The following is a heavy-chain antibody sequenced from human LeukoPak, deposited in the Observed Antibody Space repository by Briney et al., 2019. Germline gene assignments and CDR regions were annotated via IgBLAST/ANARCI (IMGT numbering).Heavy chain of an antibody. D-gene: IGHD3-22*01. Sequence: SVKVSCKASGGTFSSYAISWVRQAPAEGLEWMGAFIPVFGTANYAQKFQGRVTITTDESTITAYMELSSLRSEDTAVYYCASCDYYDSSGYCCFDHWGQGTLVTVSS. CDR3: ASCDYYDSSGYCCFDH. V-gene: IGHV1-69*05. J-gene: IGHJ4*02. CDR1: GGTFSSYA. CDR2: FIPVFGTA.